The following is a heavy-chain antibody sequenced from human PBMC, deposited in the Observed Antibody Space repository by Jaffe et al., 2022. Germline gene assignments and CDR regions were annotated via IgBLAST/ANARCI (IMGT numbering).Heavy chain of an antibody. CDR1: GFTFSSYA. D-gene: IGHD6-13*01. V-gene: IGHV3-23*01. Sequence: EVQLLESGGGLVQPGGSLRLSCAASGFTFSSYAMSWVRQAPGKGLEWVSAISGSGGSTYYADSVKGRFTISRDNSKNTLYLQMNSLRAEDTAVYYCAKDPQSGIAAAEGFDPWGQGTLVTVSS. CDR2: ISGSGGST. CDR3: AKDPQSGIAAAEGFDP. J-gene: IGHJ5*02.